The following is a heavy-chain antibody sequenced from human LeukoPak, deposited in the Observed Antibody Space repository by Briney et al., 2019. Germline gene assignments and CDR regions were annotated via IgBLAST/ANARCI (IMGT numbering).Heavy chain of an antibody. D-gene: IGHD6-19*01. CDR1: GFTFSSYG. Sequence: PGGSLRLSCAASGFTFSSYGMHWVRQAPGKGLEWVAVISYDGSNKYYADSVKGRFTISRDNSKNTLYLQMNSLRAEDTAVYYCAKGGYSSGWYPVDYYYYYGMDVRGQGTTVTVSS. V-gene: IGHV3-30*18. CDR3: AKGGYSSGWYPVDYYYYYGMDV. J-gene: IGHJ6*02. CDR2: ISYDGSNK.